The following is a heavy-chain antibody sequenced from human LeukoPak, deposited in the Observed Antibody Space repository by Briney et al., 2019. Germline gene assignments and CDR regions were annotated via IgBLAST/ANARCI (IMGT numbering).Heavy chain of an antibody. D-gene: IGHD2-2*01. Sequence: PGGSLRLSCAASGFIFSGYSMNWVRQAPGKGLEWVSSISGSSSHISYADSVKGRFTISRDNAKNSLYVQLNSLRGDDTAVYYCARGVVPAAFDYWGQGTLVTASS. CDR3: ARGVVPAAFDY. CDR1: GFIFSGYS. CDR2: ISGSSSHI. V-gene: IGHV3-21*01. J-gene: IGHJ4*02.